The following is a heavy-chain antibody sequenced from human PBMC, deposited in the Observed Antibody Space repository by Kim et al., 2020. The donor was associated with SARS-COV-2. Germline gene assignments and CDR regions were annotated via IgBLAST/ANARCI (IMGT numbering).Heavy chain of an antibody. J-gene: IGHJ4*02. CDR1: GVSISSSAYY. D-gene: IGHD2-15*01. CDR3: ASFIGAYSYFDF. V-gene: IGHV4-39*02. Sequence: SETLSLTCSVSGVSISSSAYYWGWVRQPPGKGLAWIGSIYSGVTTYFNSSLESRVAISVDKAKNHFSLKLTSVTAADTAAYYFASFIGAYSYFDFWGQG. CDR2: IYSGVTT.